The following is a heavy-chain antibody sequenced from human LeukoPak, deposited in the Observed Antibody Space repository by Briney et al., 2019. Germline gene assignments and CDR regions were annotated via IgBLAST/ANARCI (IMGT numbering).Heavy chain of an antibody. CDR2: ISYDGSNK. CDR1: GFTFSSYA. D-gene: IGHD3-10*01. Sequence: PGGSLRLSCAASGFTFSSYAMHWVRQAPGKGLEWVAVISYDGSNKYYADSVKGRFTISRDNSKNTLYLQMNSLRAEDTAVYYCAKIPLDTRVYYYYMDVWGKGTTVTVSS. V-gene: IGHV3-30-3*02. J-gene: IGHJ6*03. CDR3: AKIPLDTRVYYYYMDV.